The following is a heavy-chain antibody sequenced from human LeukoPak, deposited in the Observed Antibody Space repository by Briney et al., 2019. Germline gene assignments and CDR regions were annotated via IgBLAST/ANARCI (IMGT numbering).Heavy chain of an antibody. Sequence: SETLSLTCTVSGGSISTYYWSWIRQPPGKGLEWIGYIYNSGSTNYSPSLRSRVTISVDTSKNQFSLKLSSVTAADTAVYYCARSSAVAGNFDYWGQGTLVTVSS. CDR3: ARSSAVAGNFDY. CDR2: IYNSGST. CDR1: GGSISTYY. J-gene: IGHJ4*02. V-gene: IGHV4-59*12. D-gene: IGHD6-19*01.